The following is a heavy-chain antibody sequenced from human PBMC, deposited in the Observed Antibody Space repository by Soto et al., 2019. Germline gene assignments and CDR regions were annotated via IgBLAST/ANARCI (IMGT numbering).Heavy chain of an antibody. J-gene: IGHJ6*02. V-gene: IGHV4-30-2*01. Sequence: QLQLQESGSGLVKPSQTLSLSCAVSGGSISSGGYSWSWIRLPPGKGLEWIGYIYHSETTNYNPYLTSRVTISVDRSKNHLSLKLKSVTPADTAVYYCARDSRSTTTYGLDVWGQGTTVTVSS. D-gene: IGHD4-4*01. CDR2: IYHSETT. CDR3: ARDSRSTTTYGLDV. CDR1: GGSISSGGYS.